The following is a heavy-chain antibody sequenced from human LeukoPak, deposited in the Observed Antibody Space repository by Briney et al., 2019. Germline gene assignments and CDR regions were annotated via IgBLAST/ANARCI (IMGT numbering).Heavy chain of an antibody. V-gene: IGHV3-30*01. CDR2: TSNHGNDG. CDR1: GFSFSSYA. J-gene: IGHJ4*02. D-gene: IGHD2-2*01. Sequence: GGSLRLSCTDSGFSFSSYAMHWVRQSPGKGLEWVAVTSNHGNDGFYADSVKGRFTTSRDNSKKTLYLQMDSLRPEDTGVYYCTRDRGAMNDFDYWGQGTLVTVSS. CDR3: TRDRGAMNDFDY.